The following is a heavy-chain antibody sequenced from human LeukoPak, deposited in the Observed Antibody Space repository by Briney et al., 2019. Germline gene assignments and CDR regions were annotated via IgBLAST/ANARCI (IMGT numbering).Heavy chain of an antibody. V-gene: IGHV3-7*01. D-gene: IGHD1-26*01. Sequence: GGSLRLSCAASGLFFSTNWMSWVRQAPGKGQEWVAVIKPDGRDKYYVDSVKGRFTMSRDNGKNSVYLQMNSLRPEDTAVYYCASWEGSTNYWGQGTLVTVSS. CDR1: GLFFSTNW. CDR3: ASWEGSTNY. CDR2: IKPDGRDK. J-gene: IGHJ4*02.